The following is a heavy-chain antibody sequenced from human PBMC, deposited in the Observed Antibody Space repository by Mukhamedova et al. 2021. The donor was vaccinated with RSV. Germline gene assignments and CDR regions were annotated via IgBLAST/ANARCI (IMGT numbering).Heavy chain of an antibody. CDR3: ARDGDYGDYYYGMDV. J-gene: IGHJ6*02. V-gene: IGHV3-11*01. Sequence: SGSTIYYADSVKGRFTISRDNAKNSLYLQMNSLRAEDTAVYYCARDGDYGDYYYGMDVWGQGTTVTVSS. D-gene: IGHD4-17*01. CDR2: SGSTI.